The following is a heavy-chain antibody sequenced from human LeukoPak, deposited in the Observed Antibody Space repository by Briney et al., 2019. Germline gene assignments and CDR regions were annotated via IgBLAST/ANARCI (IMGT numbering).Heavy chain of an antibody. D-gene: IGHD3-22*01. CDR3: ARGAPLYYYDSSGHSLFDY. Sequence: ASVKVSCKASGYTFTGHYMHWVRQAPGQGLEWMGWINPNSGGTNYAQKFQGRVTMTRDTSISTAYMELSRLRSDDTAVYYCARGAPLYYYDSSGHSLFDYWGQGTLVTVSS. V-gene: IGHV1-2*02. CDR2: INPNSGGT. CDR1: GYTFTGHY. J-gene: IGHJ4*02.